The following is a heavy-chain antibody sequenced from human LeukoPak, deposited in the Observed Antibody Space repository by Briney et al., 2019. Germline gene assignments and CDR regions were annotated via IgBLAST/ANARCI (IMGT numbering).Heavy chain of an antibody. J-gene: IGHJ4*02. CDR1: GGSISSSSYY. D-gene: IGHD3-22*01. Sequence: SETLSLTCTVSGGSISSSSYYWGWIRQPPGKGLEWIGSIYYSGSTYYSPSLKSRVTISVDTSKNQFSLKLSSVTAADTAVYYCAGTFYHYYYDSSGYTPFDYWGQGTLVTVSS. CDR2: IYYSGST. V-gene: IGHV4-39*07. CDR3: AGTFYHYYYDSSGYTPFDY.